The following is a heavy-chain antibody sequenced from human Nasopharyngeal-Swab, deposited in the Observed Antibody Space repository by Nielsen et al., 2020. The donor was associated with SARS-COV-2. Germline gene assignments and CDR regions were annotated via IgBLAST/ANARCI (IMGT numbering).Heavy chain of an antibody. CDR3: ARVGIMSGNLWGWFDP. CDR2: INAGNGNT. Sequence: ASVKVSCKASGYTFTGYAMHWVRQAPGQRLEWMGWINAGNGNTKYSQKFQGRVTITRDTSASTAYMELSSLRSEDTAVYYCARVGIMSGNLWGWFDPWGQGTLVTVSS. CDR1: GYTFTGYA. D-gene: IGHD1-26*01. J-gene: IGHJ5*02. V-gene: IGHV1-3*01.